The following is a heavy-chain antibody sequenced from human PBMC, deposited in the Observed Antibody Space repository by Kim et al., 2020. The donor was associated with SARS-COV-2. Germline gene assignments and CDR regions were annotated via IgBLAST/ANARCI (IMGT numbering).Heavy chain of an antibody. CDR3: ARLYCSGGSCYEPFDY. V-gene: IGHV5-51*01. J-gene: IGHJ4*02. D-gene: IGHD2-15*01. Sequence: FQGQVTISADKSISTAYLQWSSLKASDTAMYYCARLYCSGGSCYEPFDYWGQGTLVTVSS.